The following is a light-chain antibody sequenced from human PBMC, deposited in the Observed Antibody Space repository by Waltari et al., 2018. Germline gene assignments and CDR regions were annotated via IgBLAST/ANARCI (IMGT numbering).Light chain of an antibody. CDR1: QDISNY. CDR2: DAT. V-gene: IGKV1-33*01. CDR3: QQYVNLPYT. Sequence: DIQMTQSPSSLSASVGDRVTITCQASQDISNYLNWYQQKPGKAPKLLIYDATNLETGVPARFRGSGSGTDFPFTISSLQPEDIATYYCQQYVNLPYTFGQGTRLDIK. J-gene: IGKJ2*01.